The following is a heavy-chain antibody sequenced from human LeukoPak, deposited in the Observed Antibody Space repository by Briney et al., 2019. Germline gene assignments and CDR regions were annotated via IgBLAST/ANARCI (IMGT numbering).Heavy chain of an antibody. Sequence: GASVKVSCKASGYTFTSYYMHWVRQAPGQGLEWMGIINPSGGSTSYAQKFQGRVTMTRDTSISTAYMELSRLRSDDTAVYYCARYRYYDILTGYYIGYFDYWGQGTLVTVSS. CDR2: INPSGGST. CDR3: ARYRYYDILTGYYIGYFDY. J-gene: IGHJ4*02. CDR1: GYTFTSYY. D-gene: IGHD3-9*01. V-gene: IGHV1-46*01.